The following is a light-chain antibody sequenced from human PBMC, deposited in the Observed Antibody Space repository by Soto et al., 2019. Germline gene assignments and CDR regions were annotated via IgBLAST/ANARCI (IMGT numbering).Light chain of an antibody. J-gene: IGKJ1*01. CDR2: GAS. CDR3: QQYNNWPPWT. CDR1: QSVSSN. V-gene: IGKV3-15*01. Sequence: EIVMTQSPATLSMSPGERATISCRASQSVSSNLARYQQKPGQAPRLLIYGASTRVTGIPARFSGSGSWTEFTLTISSLQSEDFAVYYCQQYNNWPPWTFGQGTKV.